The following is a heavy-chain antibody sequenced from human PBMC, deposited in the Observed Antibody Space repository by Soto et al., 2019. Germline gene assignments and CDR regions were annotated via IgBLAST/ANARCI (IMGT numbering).Heavy chain of an antibody. CDR2: IIPIFNTA. J-gene: IGHJ5*02. CDR3: ARRYCSGGSCYTGRDWFDT. D-gene: IGHD2-15*01. CDR1: GGTFSTYG. V-gene: IGHV1-69*01. Sequence: QVQLVQSGAEVKKPGSSVKVSCKASGGTFSTYGISWVRQAPGQGLEWMGGIIPIFNTANYAQKFEGRVTITADESTSTAYMDLSSLRSEDTAVYYCARRYCSGGSCYTGRDWFDTWGQGTLVTVSS.